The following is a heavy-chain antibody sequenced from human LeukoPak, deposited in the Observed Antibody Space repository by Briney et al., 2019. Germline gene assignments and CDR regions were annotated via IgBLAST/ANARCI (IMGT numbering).Heavy chain of an antibody. V-gene: IGHV3-23*01. CDR1: GFTFSSYE. CDR3: AKGYCSSTSCYALSDY. Sequence: GGSLRLSCAASGFTFSSYEMNWVRQAPGKGLEWVSAISGSGGSTYYADSVKGRFTISRDNSKNTLYLQMNSLRAEDTAVYYCAKGYCSSTSCYALSDYWGQGTLVTVSS. CDR2: ISGSGGST. D-gene: IGHD2-2*01. J-gene: IGHJ4*02.